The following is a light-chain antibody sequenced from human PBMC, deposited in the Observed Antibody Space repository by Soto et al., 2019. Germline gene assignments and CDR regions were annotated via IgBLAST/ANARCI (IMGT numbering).Light chain of an antibody. CDR2: DVS. V-gene: IGKV3-11*01. J-gene: IGKJ4*02. CDR3: QQRSNWPLT. CDR1: QSVGSS. Sequence: EIVLTQSPATLSLSPGERATLSCRASQSVGSSLAWYQQKPGQAPRLLIYDVSNRATAIPARFSGSGSGTHFTRSISSPEPEDVAVGYCQQRSNWPLTFGGGTKVEIK.